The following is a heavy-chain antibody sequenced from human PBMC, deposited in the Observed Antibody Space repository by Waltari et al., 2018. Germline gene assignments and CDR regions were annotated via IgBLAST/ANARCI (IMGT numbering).Heavy chain of an antibody. CDR1: GFPVSFHY. V-gene: IGHV3-53*01. CDR2: IKSDGTT. Sequence: EVQLVQSGGGLIQPGGSLRLSCAVSGFPVSFHYLKWVRQAPGQGLGWVSVIKSDGTTSYADSVKGRFIVSRDEWKNTLYLEMNNLRADDTAVYFCAKGYYWDKSGYYRHFDYWGPGTLVTVSS. D-gene: IGHD3-22*01. CDR3: AKGYYWDKSGYYRHFDY. J-gene: IGHJ4*02.